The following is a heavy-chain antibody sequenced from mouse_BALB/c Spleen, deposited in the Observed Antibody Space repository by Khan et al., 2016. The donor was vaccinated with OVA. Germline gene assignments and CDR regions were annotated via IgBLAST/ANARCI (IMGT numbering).Heavy chain of an antibody. CDR1: GYSITSGYA. D-gene: IGHD1-2*01. V-gene: IGHV3-2*02. CDR3: ARWNYYGYDFDY. Sequence: EVQLQESGPGLVKPSQSLSLTCTVTGYSITSGYAWNWIRQFPGNKLEWMGYISYSGVTSYTPSLKSRISINRDTSKNQFFLQLNSVTTEDTATYYCARWNYYGYDFDYWGQGTTLTVSS. J-gene: IGHJ2*01. CDR2: ISYSGVT.